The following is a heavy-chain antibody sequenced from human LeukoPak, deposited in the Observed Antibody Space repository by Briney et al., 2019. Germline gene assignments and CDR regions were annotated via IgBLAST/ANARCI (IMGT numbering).Heavy chain of an antibody. Sequence: GGSLRLSCAASGFTFSRYAMSWVRQAPGEGVGWVSGVSGSGVNTYYADSVKGRFTISRDNSKNTLYLQMNSLRAEDTAIYYCAKDQSRSSGWYAVLSAFDIWGQGTKVTVSS. CDR3: AKDQSRSSGWYAVLSAFDI. V-gene: IGHV3-23*01. CDR2: VSGSGVNT. CDR1: GFTFSRYA. J-gene: IGHJ3*02. D-gene: IGHD6-19*01.